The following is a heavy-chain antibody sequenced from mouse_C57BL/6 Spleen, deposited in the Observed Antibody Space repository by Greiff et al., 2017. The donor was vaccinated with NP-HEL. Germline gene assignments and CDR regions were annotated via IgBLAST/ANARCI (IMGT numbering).Heavy chain of an antibody. D-gene: IGHD1-1*01. J-gene: IGHJ2*01. V-gene: IGHV1-62-2*01. CDR2: FYPGSGSI. CDR1: GYTFTEYT. CDR3: ARHRYYYGTDPYFDY. Sequence: QVQLKESGAELVKPGASVKLSCKASGYTFTEYTIHWVKQRSGQGLEWIGWFYPGSGSIKYNEKFKDKATLTADKSSSTVYMELSRLTSEDSAVYFCARHRYYYGTDPYFDYWGQGTTLTVSS.